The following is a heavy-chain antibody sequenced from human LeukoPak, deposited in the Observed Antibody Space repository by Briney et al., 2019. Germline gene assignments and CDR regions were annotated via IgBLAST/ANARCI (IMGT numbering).Heavy chain of an antibody. V-gene: IGHV1-69*04. D-gene: IGHD6-13*01. CDR2: IIPILGIA. CDR1: GGTFSSYA. J-gene: IGHJ6*02. CDR3: ARDAIAAAGTTRYYYYGMDV. Sequence: SVKVSCKASGGTFSSYAISWVRRAPGQGLEWMGRIIPILGIANYAQKFQGGVTITVDKSTSTAYMELSSLRSEDTAVYYCARDAIAAAGTTRYYYYGMDVWGQGTTVTVSS.